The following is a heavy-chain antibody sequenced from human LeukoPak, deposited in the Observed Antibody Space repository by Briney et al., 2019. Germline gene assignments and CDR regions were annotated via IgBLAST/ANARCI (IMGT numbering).Heavy chain of an antibody. CDR1: GFTFSSYW. CDR2: INSDGSST. Sequence: GGSLRLSCAASGFTFSSYWMHWVRQAPGKGLVWVSRINSDGSSTNYADSVKGRFTISRDNANNTLSLQMNSLRPEDTGVYYCARAPSEIGGYYPEYFRHWGQGTLVTVSS. V-gene: IGHV3-74*01. CDR3: ARAPSEIGGYYPEYFRH. J-gene: IGHJ1*01. D-gene: IGHD3-22*01.